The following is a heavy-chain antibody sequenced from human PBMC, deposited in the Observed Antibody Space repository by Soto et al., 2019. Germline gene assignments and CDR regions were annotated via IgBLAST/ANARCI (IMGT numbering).Heavy chain of an antibody. D-gene: IGHD4-17*01. CDR1: GFSLSTSGVS. CDR2: TYWDDDK. CDR3: ARRRTVISLFDY. V-gene: IGHV2-5*02. Sequence: QITLKESGPTLVKPTQTLTLTCTFSGFSLSTSGVSVGWIRQPPGKALEWLALTYWDDDKRYSPSLNSRLTITKDSSKNQVVLTMTTMDPVDTATYYCARRRTVISLFDYWGQGTLVTVSS. J-gene: IGHJ4*02.